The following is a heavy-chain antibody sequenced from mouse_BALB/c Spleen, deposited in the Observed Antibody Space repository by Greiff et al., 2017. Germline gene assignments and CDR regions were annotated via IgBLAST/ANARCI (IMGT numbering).Heavy chain of an antibody. J-gene: IGHJ4*01. CDR1: GYSITSDYA. V-gene: IGHV3-2*02. CDR2: ISYSGST. Sequence: QSGPGLVKPSQSLSLTCTVTGYSITSDYAWNWIRQFPGNKLEWMGYISYSGSTSYNPSLKSRISITRDTSKNQFFLQLNSVTTEDTATYYCARMGGNYPYYYAMDYWGQGTSVTVSS. CDR3: ARMGGNYPYYYAMDY. D-gene: IGHD2-1*01.